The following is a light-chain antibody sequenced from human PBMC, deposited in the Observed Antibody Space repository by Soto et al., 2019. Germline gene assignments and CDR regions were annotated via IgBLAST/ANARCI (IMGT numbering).Light chain of an antibody. CDR1: QSVSSSY. J-gene: IGKJ1*01. CDR2: GAS. Sequence: EIVLTQSPGTLSLSPGERATLSCRASQSVSSSYLAWYQQKPGQAPRLLIYGASSTATSIPGWCSGRGSGKYFLLTINILAPEDVAVYYYKQYGSSPTFGQGTKVEIK. V-gene: IGKV3-20*01. CDR3: KQYGSSPT.